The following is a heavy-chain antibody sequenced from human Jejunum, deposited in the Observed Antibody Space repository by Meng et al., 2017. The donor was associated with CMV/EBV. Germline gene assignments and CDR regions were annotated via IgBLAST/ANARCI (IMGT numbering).Heavy chain of an antibody. CDR2: VYYPANT. CDR3: AKTSTYGSSPTVY. J-gene: IGHJ4*02. CDR1: GDSISSNTFS. Sequence: GDSISSNTFSWGWVRQPPGKGLEWIGNVYYPANTYYNRSLQSRATISVDTSKNQFSLKLRSVTAADTAMYFCAKTSTYGSSPTVYWGQGTLVTVSS. V-gene: IGHV4-39*07. D-gene: IGHD1-1*01.